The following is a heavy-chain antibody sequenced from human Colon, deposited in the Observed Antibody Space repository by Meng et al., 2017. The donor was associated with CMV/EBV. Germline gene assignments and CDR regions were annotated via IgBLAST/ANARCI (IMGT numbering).Heavy chain of an antibody. Sequence: CEAFGFTFSSYAMSWFRQAPGKGLEWVSGFGIIGGRTSYADSVKGRFTISRDNSNLYLQMTSLRAEDAAVYYCAKDPAGFSYGKADYWGQGTLVTVSS. D-gene: IGHD5-18*01. CDR3: AKDPAGFSYGKADY. CDR1: GFTFSSYA. J-gene: IGHJ4*02. V-gene: IGHV3-23*01. CDR2: FGIIGGRT.